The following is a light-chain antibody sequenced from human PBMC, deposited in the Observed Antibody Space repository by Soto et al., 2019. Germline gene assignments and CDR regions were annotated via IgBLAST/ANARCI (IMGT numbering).Light chain of an antibody. CDR3: SAYTARNTLV. CDR1: MRDVGAYNL. J-gene: IGLJ3*02. CDR2: EVR. Sequence: QSALTQPASVSGSAGQSITISCSGTMRDVGAYNLVSWYQQHPGTAPKLIIYEVRNRPSGISSRFSGSRSGNTASLTISGLQPEDEGDYYCSAYTARNTLVFGGGTKLTVL. V-gene: IGLV2-14*01.